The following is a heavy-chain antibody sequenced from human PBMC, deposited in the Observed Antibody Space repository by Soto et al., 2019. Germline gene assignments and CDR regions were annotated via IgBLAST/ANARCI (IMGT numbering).Heavy chain of an antibody. V-gene: IGHV3-30*03. CDR3: GTTNRSAYDTPGC. CDR1: GFSLNDYG. J-gene: IGHJ4*02. CDR2: ISYDGRNK. D-gene: IGHD5-12*01. Sequence: GGSLRLSCAASGFSLNDYGMHWVRQPPGKGLEWVADISYDGRNKYYTDSVGGRFTISRDISKGTLYLQMNSLRPEDTAVYYRGTTNRSAYDTPGCWGKECPVTVAS.